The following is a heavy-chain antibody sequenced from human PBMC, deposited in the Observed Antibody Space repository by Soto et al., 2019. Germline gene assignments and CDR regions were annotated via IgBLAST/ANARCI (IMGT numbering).Heavy chain of an antibody. CDR3: ARDWEDYDILTGYPRRAMDV. CDR1: GGSISTYY. Sequence: SETLSLSCTVSGGSISTYYWSWIRQPPGKGLEWIGYIYYSGSTNFNPSLKSRVTISVDTSKNQFSLKLSSVTAADTAVYYCARDWEDYDILTGYPRRAMDVWGQGTTVTVS. CDR2: IYYSGST. D-gene: IGHD3-9*01. J-gene: IGHJ6*02. V-gene: IGHV4-59*01.